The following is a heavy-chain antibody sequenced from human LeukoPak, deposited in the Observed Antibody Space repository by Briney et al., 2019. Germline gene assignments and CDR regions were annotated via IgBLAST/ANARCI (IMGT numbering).Heavy chain of an antibody. CDR1: GYSISSGYY. Sequence: SETLSLTCAVSGYSISSGYYWGWIRQPPGKGLEWIGSIYHSGSTYYNPFLKSRVTISVDTSKNQFSLKLSSVTAADTAVYYCARYLPAAILFDYWGQGTLVTVS. CDR3: ARYLPAAILFDY. V-gene: IGHV4-38-2*01. CDR2: IYHSGST. D-gene: IGHD2-2*01. J-gene: IGHJ4*02.